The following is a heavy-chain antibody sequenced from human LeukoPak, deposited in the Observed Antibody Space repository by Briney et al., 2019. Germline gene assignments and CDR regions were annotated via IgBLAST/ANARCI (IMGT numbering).Heavy chain of an antibody. J-gene: IGHJ6*03. V-gene: IGHV4-61*01. CDR1: GGSISSSSYY. D-gene: IGHD3-3*01. CDR2: IYYSGST. Sequence: SETLSLTCTVSGGSISSSSYYWSWIRQPPGKGLEWIGYIYYSGSTNYNPSLESRVTISVDTSKNQFSLKLSSVTAADTAVYYCARSTRFLEWSNLAYYYMDVWGKGTTVTVSS. CDR3: ARSTRFLEWSNLAYYYMDV.